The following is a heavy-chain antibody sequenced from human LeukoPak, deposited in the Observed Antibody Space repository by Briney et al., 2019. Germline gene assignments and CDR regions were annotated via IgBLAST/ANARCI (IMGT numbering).Heavy chain of an antibody. CDR2: SYYSGNT. Sequence: SETLSLTCTVSGGSISSSTFYWDWFRQPPGRGLQWFGSSYYSGNTYYNPSLKSRVTISVDTSKNHFSLKLSPVTAADTAVYYCERQPLYSSGREGYWGEGTVDSVSS. V-gene: IGHV4-39*01. J-gene: IGHJ4*02. D-gene: IGHD6-19*01. CDR1: GGSISSSTFY. CDR3: ERQPLYSSGREGY.